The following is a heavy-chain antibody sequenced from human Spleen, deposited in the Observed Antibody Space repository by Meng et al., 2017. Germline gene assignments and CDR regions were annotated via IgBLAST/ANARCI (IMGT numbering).Heavy chain of an antibody. D-gene: IGHD4-11*01. CDR1: GGSFSDYY. V-gene: IGHV4-34*01. J-gene: IGHJ4*02. Sequence: QGPPQQWGAGLLKPSATLSLTCDVSGGSFSDYYWSWIRQPPGKGLEWIGEINHSGSTNYNPSLESRATISVDTSQNNLSLKLSSVTAADSAVYYCARGPTTMAHDFDYWGQGTLVTVSS. CDR2: INHSGST. CDR3: ARGPTTMAHDFDY.